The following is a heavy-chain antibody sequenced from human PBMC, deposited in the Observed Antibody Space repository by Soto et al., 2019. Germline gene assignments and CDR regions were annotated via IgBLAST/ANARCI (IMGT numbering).Heavy chain of an antibody. CDR3: ARLGYCSGGSCYSSYYYGMDV. CDR2: IYYSGST. Sequence: QLQLQESGPGLVKPSETLSLNCTVSGGSISSSSYYWGWIRQPPGKGLEWIGSIYYSGSTYYNPSLKSRVTISVDKSKNQFSLKLSSVTAADTAVYYCARLGYCSGGSCYSSYYYGMDVWGQGTTVTVSS. D-gene: IGHD2-15*01. CDR1: GGSISSSSYY. J-gene: IGHJ6*02. V-gene: IGHV4-39*01.